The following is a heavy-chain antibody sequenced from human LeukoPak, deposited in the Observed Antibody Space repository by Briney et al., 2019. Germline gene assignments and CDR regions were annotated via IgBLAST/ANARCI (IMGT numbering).Heavy chain of an antibody. D-gene: IGHD3-10*01. V-gene: IGHV3-30*18. Sequence: PGGSLRLSCAASGFTFSSYGMHWVRQAPGKGLEWVAVISYDGSNKYYADSVKGRFTISRDNSKNTLYLQMNSLRAEDTAVYYCAKLAPGGSGSYYTDLLDYWGQGTLVTVSS. CDR2: ISYDGSNK. CDR1: GFTFSSYG. J-gene: IGHJ4*02. CDR3: AKLAPGGSGSYYTDLLDY.